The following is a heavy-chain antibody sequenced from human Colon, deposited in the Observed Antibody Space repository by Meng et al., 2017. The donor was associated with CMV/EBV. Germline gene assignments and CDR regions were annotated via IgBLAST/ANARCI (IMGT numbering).Heavy chain of an antibody. V-gene: IGHV4-39*07. D-gene: IGHD6-13*01. Sequence: SETLSLTCTVSGGSISSSSYYWGWIRQPPGKGLEWIGSIYYSGSTYYNPSLKSRVTISADTSKNQFSLKLSSVTAADTAVYYCASSIAKYYYGMDAWGQGTTVTVSS. J-gene: IGHJ6*02. CDR3: ASSIAKYYYGMDA. CDR2: IYYSGST. CDR1: GGSISSSSYY.